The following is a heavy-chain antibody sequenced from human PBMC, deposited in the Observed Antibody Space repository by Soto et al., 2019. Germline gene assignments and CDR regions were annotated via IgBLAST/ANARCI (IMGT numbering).Heavy chain of an antibody. CDR2: IHWNDDK. D-gene: IGHD6-19*01. CDR3: AHRRAVAGMAWFDS. CDR1: GFSLTTGGVG. J-gene: IGHJ5*01. V-gene: IGHV2-5*01. Sequence: ESGPTLVNPTQTLTLTCTFSGFSLTTGGVGVGWVRQPPGKALEWLALIHWNDDKRYSPALKSRLTISKDASKNQVVLTLTNMDPVDTGTYYCAHRRAVAGMAWFDSWGQGTLVTVSS.